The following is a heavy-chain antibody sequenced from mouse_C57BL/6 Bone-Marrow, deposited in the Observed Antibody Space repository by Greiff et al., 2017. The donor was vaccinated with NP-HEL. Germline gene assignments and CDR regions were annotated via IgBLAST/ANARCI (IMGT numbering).Heavy chain of an antibody. J-gene: IGHJ4*01. D-gene: IGHD2-4*01. CDR2: ISNGGGST. Sequence: EVMLVESGGGLVQPGGSLKLSCAASGFTFSDYYMYWVRQTPEKRLEWVAYISNGGGSTYYPDTVKGRFTISRDNAKNTLYLQMSRLKSEDTAMYYCARHDYDEGLDYAMDYWGQGTSVTVSS. CDR1: GFTFSDYY. CDR3: ARHDYDEGLDYAMDY. V-gene: IGHV5-12*01.